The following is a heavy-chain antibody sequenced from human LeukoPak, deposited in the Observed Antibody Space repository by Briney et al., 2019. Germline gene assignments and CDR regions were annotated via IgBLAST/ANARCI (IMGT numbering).Heavy chain of an antibody. CDR2: INHSGST. Sequence: PSETLSLTCAVYGGSFSGYYWSWIRQPPGEGLEWIGEINHSGSTNYNPSLKSRVTISVDTSKNQFSLRLTSVTAADTAVYHCATIAVVGKPTPWGQGTLVTVSS. D-gene: IGHD6-19*01. CDR3: ATIAVVGKPTP. J-gene: IGHJ5*02. CDR1: GGSFSGYY. V-gene: IGHV4-34*01.